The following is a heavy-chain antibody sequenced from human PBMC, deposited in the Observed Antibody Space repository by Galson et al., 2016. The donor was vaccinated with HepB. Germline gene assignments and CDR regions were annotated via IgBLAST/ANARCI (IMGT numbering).Heavy chain of an antibody. CDR1: GFTFNSYN. J-gene: IGHJ3*02. V-gene: IGHV3-48*01. D-gene: IGHD2-15*01. CDR3: ARDRNYGSGSTWYDVLDI. CDR2: ISGSASAI. Sequence: SLKLSCAASGFTFNSYNMNWVRQAPGKGLEWVSYISGSASAIYYADSVKGRFTVSRDNAKNSLYLQMNSLRAEATAVYYCARDRNYGSGSTWYDVLDIWGQGTMVTVSS.